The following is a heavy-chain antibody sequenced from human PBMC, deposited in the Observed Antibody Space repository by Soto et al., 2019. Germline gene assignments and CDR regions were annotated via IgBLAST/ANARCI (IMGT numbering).Heavy chain of an antibody. D-gene: IGHD6-13*01. Sequence: PGESLKISCQCSGYTFSNFCIGLVLQLPGKGLEWMGIIYPGDHETRYSPSFHGKVTISADKSINTAYLQWNSLEASDTAFYFCARSPRSSPYFDYWGQGALVTVSS. V-gene: IGHV5-51*01. CDR3: ARSPRSSPYFDY. CDR1: GYTFSNFC. J-gene: IGHJ4*02. CDR2: IYPGDHET.